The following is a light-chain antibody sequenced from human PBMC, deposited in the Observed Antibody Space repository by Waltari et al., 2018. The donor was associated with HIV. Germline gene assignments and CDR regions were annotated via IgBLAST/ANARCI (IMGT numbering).Light chain of an antibody. CDR1: QRFSRSY. CDR3: QQYGTLYT. J-gene: IGKJ2*01. CDR2: DAS. Sequence: IVLTQSPGTLSLSPGERATLSCRASQRFSRSYLAGYQQKPGQAPRLLIYDASSRATGIPDRFGGSGSGTDFTLTISRLEPEDSAVYYCQQYGTLYTFGQGTKLEIK. V-gene: IGKV3-20*01.